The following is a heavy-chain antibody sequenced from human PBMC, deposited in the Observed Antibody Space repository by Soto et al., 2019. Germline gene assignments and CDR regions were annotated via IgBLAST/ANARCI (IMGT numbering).Heavy chain of an antibody. CDR1: GFTFSSYS. CDR2: ISSSSSYI. D-gene: IGHD3-3*01. V-gene: IGHV3-21*01. J-gene: IGHJ6*02. CDR3: ARWPDRFLEWLSDYYYGMDV. Sequence: PGGSLRLSCAASGFTFSSYSMNWVRQAPGKGLEWVSSISSSSSYIYYADSVKGRFTISRDNAKNSLYLQMNSLRAEDTAVYYCARWPDRFLEWLSDYYYGMDVWGQGTTVTVSS.